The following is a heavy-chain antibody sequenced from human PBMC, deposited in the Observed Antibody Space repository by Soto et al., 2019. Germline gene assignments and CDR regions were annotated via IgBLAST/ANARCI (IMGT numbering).Heavy chain of an antibody. D-gene: IGHD3-22*01. CDR3: ARGPIRDSSGENYYGMDV. CDR2: IIPIFGTA. Sequence: GASVKVSCKASGGTFSSYAISWVRQAPGQGLEWMGGIIPIFGTANYAQKFQGRVTITADGSTSTAYMELSSLRSEDTAVYYCARGPIRDSSGENYYGMDVWGQGTTVTVSS. CDR1: GGTFSSYA. V-gene: IGHV1-69*13. J-gene: IGHJ6*02.